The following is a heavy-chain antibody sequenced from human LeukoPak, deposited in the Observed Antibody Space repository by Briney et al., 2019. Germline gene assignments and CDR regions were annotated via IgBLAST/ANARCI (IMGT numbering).Heavy chain of an antibody. J-gene: IGHJ4*02. D-gene: IGHD1-26*01. V-gene: IGHV3-7*01. CDR2: IKQDGSDK. Sequence: QPGGSLRLSCAASGFTFSNNWMSWVRQAPGKGLEWVANIKQDGSDKYYVDSVKGRFSISRDNAKNSLYLQMNSLRAEDTAVYYCARDQGGSYSFWGQGTLVTVSS. CDR1: GFTFSNNW. CDR3: ARDQGGSYSF.